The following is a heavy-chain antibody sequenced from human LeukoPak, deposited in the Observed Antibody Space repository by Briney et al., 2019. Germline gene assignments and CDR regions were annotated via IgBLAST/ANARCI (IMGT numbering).Heavy chain of an antibody. CDR1: GYTFTRYD. V-gene: IGHV1-8*03. CDR3: ARASYSSGWYLRIVGATLHWFDP. D-gene: IGHD6-19*01. J-gene: IGHJ5*02. Sequence: ASVKVSCKASGYTFTRYDINWVRQATGQGLEWMGWMNPNSGNTGYAQKFQGRVTITRNTSISTAYMELSSLRSEDTAVYYCARASYSSGWYLRIVGATLHWFDPWGQGTLVTVSS. CDR2: MNPNSGNT.